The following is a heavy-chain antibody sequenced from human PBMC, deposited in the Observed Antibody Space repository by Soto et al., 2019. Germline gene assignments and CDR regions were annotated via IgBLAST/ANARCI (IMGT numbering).Heavy chain of an antibody. CDR1: GFTFSSYA. CDR2: ISGSGGST. Sequence: GESLKISCAASGFTFSSYAMSWVRQAPGKGLEWVSAISGSGGSTYYADSVKGRFTISRDNSKNTLYLQMNSLRAEDTAVYYCAKAFFSGYYPGGWDYWGQGTLVTVSS. D-gene: IGHD3-22*01. J-gene: IGHJ4*02. V-gene: IGHV3-23*01. CDR3: AKAFFSGYYPGGWDY.